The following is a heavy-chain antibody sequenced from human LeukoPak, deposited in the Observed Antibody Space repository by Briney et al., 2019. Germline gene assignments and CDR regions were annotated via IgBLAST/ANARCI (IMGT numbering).Heavy chain of an antibody. V-gene: IGHV1-8*01. CDR2: MNPNSGNT. Sequence: ASVKVSCKASGYTFTSYDINWVRQATGQGLEWMGWMNPNSGNTGYAQKFQGRVTMTRDTSISTAYMELSRLRSDDTAVYYCARGRYCSSTSCYLSEARLTFWGQGTLVTVSS. J-gene: IGHJ4*02. CDR3: ARGRYCSSTSCYLSEARLTF. D-gene: IGHD2-2*01. CDR1: GYTFTSYD.